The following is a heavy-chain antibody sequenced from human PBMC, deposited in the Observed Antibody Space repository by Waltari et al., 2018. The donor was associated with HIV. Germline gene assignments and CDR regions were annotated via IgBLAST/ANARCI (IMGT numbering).Heavy chain of an antibody. V-gene: IGHV3-23*01. CDR3: AAPVKAAR. CDR1: GSAFSSYA. CDR2: MGGSDGNT. D-gene: IGHD6-6*01. Sequence: EMQLSESGGGLEQPGGSLRLSCLASGSAFSSYAMSGVRQAPGKGLEWVSAMGGSDGNTYYADSVKGRFTISRDNSKNTLYLQMNSLRAEDTAVYYCAAPVKAARWGQGTLVTVSS. J-gene: IGHJ4*02.